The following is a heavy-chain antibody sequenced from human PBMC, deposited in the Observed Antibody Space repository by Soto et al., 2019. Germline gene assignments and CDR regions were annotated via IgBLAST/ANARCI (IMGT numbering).Heavy chain of an antibody. Sequence: GASVKVFCKASGGTFSSYAISWVRQAPGQGLEWMGGIIPIFGTANYARKFQGRVTITADKSTSTAYMELSSLRSADTAVYYCARVGGGCSSTSCYSYYYYYGMDVWGQGTTVTVSS. V-gene: IGHV1-69*06. CDR1: GGTFSSYA. CDR3: ARVGGGCSSTSCYSYYYYYGMDV. J-gene: IGHJ6*02. D-gene: IGHD2-2*01. CDR2: IIPIFGTA.